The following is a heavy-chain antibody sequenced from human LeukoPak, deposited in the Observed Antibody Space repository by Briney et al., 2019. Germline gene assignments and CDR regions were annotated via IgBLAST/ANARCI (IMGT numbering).Heavy chain of an antibody. V-gene: IGHV4-34*01. D-gene: IGHD4-17*01. CDR2: INHSGST. Sequence: SETLSLTCAVYGGSFSGYYWSWIRQPPGKGLEWIGEINHSGSTNYNPSLKSRVTISVDTSKNQFSLKLRSVTAAQTTVYYCARDDDYGDYFDYWGQGTLVTVSS. J-gene: IGHJ4*02. CDR1: GGSFSGYY. CDR3: ARDDDYGDYFDY.